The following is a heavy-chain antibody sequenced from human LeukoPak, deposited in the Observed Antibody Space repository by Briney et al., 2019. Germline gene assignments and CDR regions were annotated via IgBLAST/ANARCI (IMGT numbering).Heavy chain of an antibody. CDR2: ISSDGSRK. CDR1: GFTFSNYA. CDR3: ATHYYDSSGYYSPDY. V-gene: IGHV3-30-3*01. D-gene: IGHD3-22*01. Sequence: PGGSLRLSCAASGFTFSNYAMRWVRQAPGKGLAWVALISSDGSRKYYADSVKGRFTISRDNSKNTLYLQVNSLRAEDTAVYYCATHYYDSSGYYSPDYWGQGTLVTVSS. J-gene: IGHJ4*02.